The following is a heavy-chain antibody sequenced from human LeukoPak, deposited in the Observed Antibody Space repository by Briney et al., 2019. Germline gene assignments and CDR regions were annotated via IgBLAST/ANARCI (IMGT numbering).Heavy chain of an antibody. Sequence: GGSLRLSCAASGFTFSSYWMHWVRQAPGKGLVWVSRINSDESSTNYADSVKGRITISRDNAKNTLYLQMNSLRAEDTAVYYCANGYCTNGVCYPYYYYYMDVWGKGTTVTVSS. D-gene: IGHD2-8*01. J-gene: IGHJ6*03. CDR1: GFTFSSYW. V-gene: IGHV3-74*01. CDR3: ANGYCTNGVCYPYYYYYMDV. CDR2: INSDESST.